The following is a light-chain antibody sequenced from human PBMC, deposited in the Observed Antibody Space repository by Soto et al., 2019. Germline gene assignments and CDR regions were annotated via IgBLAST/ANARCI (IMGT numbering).Light chain of an antibody. CDR1: QSIGNY. J-gene: IGKJ4*01. Sequence: ETVMTQSPATLSVSPGERATLSCRASQSIGNYLAWFQQKPGQTPRLLIYDASYRATGIPARFSGSGSGTDFTLTISSLEPEDFEVYYCQQRSSCPLTFGGGTKVEIK. CDR3: QQRSSCPLT. CDR2: DAS. V-gene: IGKV3-11*01.